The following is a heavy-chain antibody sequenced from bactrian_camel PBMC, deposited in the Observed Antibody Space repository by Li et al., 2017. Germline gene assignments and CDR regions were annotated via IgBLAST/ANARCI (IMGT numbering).Heavy chain of an antibody. Sequence: HVQLVESGGGSVQPGGSLRLSCTAPAYTYSTNCMGWFRQAPGQGRERIASIYTGNGKTYYTDSVKDQFTISQDNAKSTLYLQMNNLKPEDTAMYYCAAVPFYGRRCWTKDFDHWGQGTQVTVS. V-gene: IGHV3S1*01. J-gene: IGHJ6*01. CDR3: AAVPFYGRRCWTKDFDH. D-gene: IGHD5*01. CDR2: IYTGNGKT. CDR1: AYTYSTNC.